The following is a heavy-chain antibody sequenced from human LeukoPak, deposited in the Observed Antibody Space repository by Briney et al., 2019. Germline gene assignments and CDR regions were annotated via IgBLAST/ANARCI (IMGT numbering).Heavy chain of an antibody. V-gene: IGHV4-59*06. J-gene: IGHJ4*02. Sequence: SETLSLTCSVSGGSLTSHYWSWIRQHPGKGLEWIGYIYYSGSTYYNPSLKSRVTISVDTSKNQFPLKLSSVTAADTAVYYCASHYYDILTGYTPRFDYWGQGTLVTVSS. D-gene: IGHD3-9*01. CDR2: IYYSGST. CDR1: GGSLTSHY. CDR3: ASHYYDILTGYTPRFDY.